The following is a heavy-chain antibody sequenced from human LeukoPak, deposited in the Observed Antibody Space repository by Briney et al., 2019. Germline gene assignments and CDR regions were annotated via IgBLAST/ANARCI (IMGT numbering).Heavy chain of an antibody. D-gene: IGHD5-24*01. CDR3: ARSRDGHNYYYYGMDV. CDR2: IYSGGSA. J-gene: IGHJ6*02. CDR1: GFTVSSNY. Sequence: GGSLRLSCAASGFTVSSNYMSWVREAPGQGLEWVSLIYSGGSAYYTDSVKGRFTISRDNSKNTLYLQMNSLRAEDTAVYYCARSRDGHNYYYYGMDVWGQGTTVTVSS. V-gene: IGHV3-53*01.